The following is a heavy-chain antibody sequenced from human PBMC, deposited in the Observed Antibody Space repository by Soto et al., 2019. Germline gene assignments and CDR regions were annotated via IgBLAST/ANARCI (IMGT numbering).Heavy chain of an antibody. CDR2: IIPIFGTA. CDR1: GGTFSSYA. V-gene: IGHV1-69*13. Sequence: SVKLSCKASGGTFSSYAISWGRQAPGQGLEWMGGIIPIFGTANYAQKFQGRVTITADESTSTAYMELSSLRSEDTAVYYCARDRRPLRYFDWLLYSYGMDVWGQGTTVTVSS. J-gene: IGHJ6*02. D-gene: IGHD3-9*01. CDR3: ARDRRPLRYFDWLLYSYGMDV.